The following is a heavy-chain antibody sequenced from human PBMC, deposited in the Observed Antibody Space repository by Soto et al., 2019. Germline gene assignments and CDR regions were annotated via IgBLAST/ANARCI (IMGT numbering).Heavy chain of an antibody. Sequence: SETLSLTCTVSGGSISSYYWSWIRQPPGKGLEWIGYIYYSGSTNYNPSLKSRVTISVDTSKNQFSLKLISVTAADTAVYYCARDRGMWELHRYYYYGMDIWGQGTTVTVSS. V-gene: IGHV4-59*01. CDR3: ARDRGMWELHRYYYYGMDI. CDR2: IYYSGST. CDR1: GGSISSYY. J-gene: IGHJ6*02. D-gene: IGHD1-26*01.